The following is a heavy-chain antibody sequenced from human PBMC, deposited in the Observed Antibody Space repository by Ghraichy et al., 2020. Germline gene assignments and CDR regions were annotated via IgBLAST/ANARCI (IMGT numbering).Heavy chain of an antibody. V-gene: IGHV3-7*01. CDR2: IKQDGSVR. CDR3: ARDRSGGYAADC. Sequence: GGSLRLSCAASGFTFNSCWMYLVRQAPGKGLEWVANIKQDGSVRAYVDSVKGRFIISSDNSKNSLYLQMNGLTSDDTALYYCARDRSGGYAADCWCLGTLVTVSS. J-gene: IGHJ4*02. D-gene: IGHD6-25*01. CDR1: GFTFNSCW.